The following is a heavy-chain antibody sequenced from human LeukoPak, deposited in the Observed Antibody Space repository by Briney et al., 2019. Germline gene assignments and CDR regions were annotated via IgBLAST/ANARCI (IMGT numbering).Heavy chain of an antibody. CDR3: AKELGVPAAGWQIQQ. Sequence: GGSLRPSCGTSGFNFTRHGMHWVRQAPGKGLEWVAVIWHTSMSAFYSDSVKGRFIISRDNSRNTLYLQMSNLRADDTAVYYCAKELGVPAAGWQIQQWGLGTLVTVSS. V-gene: IGHV3-33*06. CDR2: IWHTSMSA. J-gene: IGHJ1*01. D-gene: IGHD6-13*01. CDR1: GFNFTRHG.